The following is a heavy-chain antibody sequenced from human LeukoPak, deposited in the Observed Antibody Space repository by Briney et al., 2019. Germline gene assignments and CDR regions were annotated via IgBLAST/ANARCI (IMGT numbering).Heavy chain of an antibody. CDR2: IIPIFGTA. CDR3: ATAAYYYDSSGYYYKYFQH. Sequence: ASVKVSCKASGGTFSSYAISWVRQAPGQGLKWMGGIIPIFGTANYAQKFQGRVTITADKSTSTAYMELSSLRSEDTAVYYCATAAYYYDSSGYYYKYFQHWGQGTLVTVSS. V-gene: IGHV1-69*06. J-gene: IGHJ1*01. D-gene: IGHD3-22*01. CDR1: GGTFSSYA.